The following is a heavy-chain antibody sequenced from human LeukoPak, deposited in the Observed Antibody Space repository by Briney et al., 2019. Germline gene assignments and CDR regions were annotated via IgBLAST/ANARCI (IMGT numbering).Heavy chain of an antibody. D-gene: IGHD1-26*01. V-gene: IGHV4-4*02. CDR1: GGSITTTNY. J-gene: IGHJ4*02. CDR2: SSLSGYT. CDR3: SRESGPYSPFGQ. Sequence: PSGTLSLTCGVSGGSITTTNYWSWLRQSPGRGLEWIGESSLSGYTGFNPSLRGRVTMSRDESKNHLSLTLTSVTAADTAIYYCSRESGPYSPFGQWGQGILVTVTT.